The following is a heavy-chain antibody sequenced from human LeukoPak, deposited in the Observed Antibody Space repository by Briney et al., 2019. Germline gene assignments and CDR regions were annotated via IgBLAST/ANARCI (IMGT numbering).Heavy chain of an antibody. CDR1: GFAFSSQA. D-gene: IGHD3-22*01. CDR2: ISDSGSIT. CDR3: AKDGNYYDSSGYPILGTFDI. J-gene: IGHJ3*02. Sequence: PGGSLRLSCAASGFAFSSQAMGWVRQAPGKGLEWVSVISDSGSITYYADSVKGRFTISRDNSKNTLYLQMNSLRAEDTAVYYCAKDGNYYDSSGYPILGTFDIWGQGTMVTVSS. V-gene: IGHV3-23*01.